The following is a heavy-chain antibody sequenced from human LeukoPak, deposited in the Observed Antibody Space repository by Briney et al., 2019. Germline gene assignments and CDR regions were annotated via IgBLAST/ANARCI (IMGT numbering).Heavy chain of an antibody. V-gene: IGHV3-21*01. D-gene: IGHD1-14*01. CDR3: ARDTGRIGASFPINWFDP. J-gene: IGHJ5*02. CDR2: IHSRSTYI. CDR1: GFTFSSYG. Sequence: PGGSLRLSCAASGFTFSSYGMHWVRQAPGKGLEWVSSIHSRSTYIYYADSVRGRFTVSRDNSKNTLYLQMNSLRAEDTAVYYCARDTGRIGASFPINWFDPWGQGTLVTVSS.